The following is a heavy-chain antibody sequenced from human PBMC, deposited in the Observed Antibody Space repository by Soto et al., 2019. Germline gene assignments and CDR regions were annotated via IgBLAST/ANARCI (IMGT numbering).Heavy chain of an antibody. Sequence: QITLKESGPTLVKPTQTPTLTCTFTGLSLSTSGVGVGWIRQPPGKALEWLALIYWDGDERYSPSLRTRLTIPNAAAKSQFVLTMTHMNPVEAATYFCSHRSGPCGVFDYWGQGTLVTVSS. J-gene: IGHJ4*02. CDR1: GLSLSTSGVG. CDR3: SHRSGPCGVFDY. D-gene: IGHD3-3*01. CDR2: IYWDGDE. V-gene: IGHV2-5*02.